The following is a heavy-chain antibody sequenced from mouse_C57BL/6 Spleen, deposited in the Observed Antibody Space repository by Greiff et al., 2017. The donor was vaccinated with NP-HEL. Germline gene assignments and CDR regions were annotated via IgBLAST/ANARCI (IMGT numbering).Heavy chain of an antibody. CDR1: GYSITSGYD. D-gene: IGHD2-1*01. V-gene: IGHV3-1*01. Sequence: EVQVVESGPGMVKPSQSLSLTCTVTGYSITSGYDWHWIRHFPGNKLEWMGYISYSGSTNYNPSLKSRISITHDTSKNHFFLKLNSVTTEDTATYYCARGGGNYSRYLDVWGTGTTVTVSS. CDR3: ARGGGNYSRYLDV. J-gene: IGHJ1*03. CDR2: ISYSGST.